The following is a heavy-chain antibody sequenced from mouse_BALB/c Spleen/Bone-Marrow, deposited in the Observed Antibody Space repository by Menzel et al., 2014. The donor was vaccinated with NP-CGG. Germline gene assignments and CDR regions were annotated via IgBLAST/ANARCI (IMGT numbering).Heavy chain of an antibody. CDR2: INSDGTYT. J-gene: IGHJ4*01. Sequence: EVQLVESGGDLVKPGGSLKLSCAASGFTFSNYGMSWVRQTPDKRLEWVATINSDGTYTYYPDSVKGRFTISRDNAKNTLYLQMSSLKSEDTAMYYCTRRGSTMITTGYPIDYWGQGTSVTVSS. CDR1: GFTFSNYG. CDR3: TRRGSTMITTGYPIDY. V-gene: IGHV5-6*01. D-gene: IGHD2-4*01.